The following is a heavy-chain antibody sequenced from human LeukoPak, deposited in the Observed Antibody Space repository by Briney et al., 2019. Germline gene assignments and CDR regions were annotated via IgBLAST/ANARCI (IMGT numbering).Heavy chain of an antibody. CDR3: ASLIVRGVRFDY. D-gene: IGHD3-10*01. Sequence: GGSLRLSCAASGFTFSSYAMHWVRQAPGKGLEWVAVMSYDGSNKYYADSVKGRFTISRDNSKNTLYLQMNSLRAEDTAVYYCASLIVRGVRFDYWGQGTLVTVSS. V-gene: IGHV3-30*04. CDR1: GFTFSSYA. J-gene: IGHJ4*02. CDR2: MSYDGSNK.